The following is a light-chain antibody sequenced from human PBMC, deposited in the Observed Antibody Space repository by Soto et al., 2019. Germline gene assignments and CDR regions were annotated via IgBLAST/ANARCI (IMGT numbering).Light chain of an antibody. CDR3: QQYDNSLYT. CDR1: QSVSSTY. J-gene: IGKJ2*01. CDR2: GAS. V-gene: IGKV3-20*01. Sequence: EIVLTQSPGNLSLSPGERVTLSCRASQSVSSTYLAWYQQKPGQAPRLLIYGASSRATGIPDRFSGSGSGTDFTLTISRLEPEDFAVYYFQQYDNSLYTFGQGTKLEIK.